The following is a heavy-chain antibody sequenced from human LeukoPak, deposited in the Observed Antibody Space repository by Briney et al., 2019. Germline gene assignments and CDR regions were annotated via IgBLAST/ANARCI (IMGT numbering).Heavy chain of an antibody. Sequence: GGSLRLSCAASGFTFSAYYMNWIRQSRGKGLEWVSYISGIGGYTNYADSVKGRFTISGDNGKNSLYLQMNSLKAEDTAVYYCTRNDNWGGSSSYPDYWGQGTLVTVSS. D-gene: IGHD6-6*01. V-gene: IGHV3-11*06. CDR3: TRNDNWGGSSSYPDY. J-gene: IGHJ4*02. CDR2: ISGIGGYT. CDR1: GFTFSAYY.